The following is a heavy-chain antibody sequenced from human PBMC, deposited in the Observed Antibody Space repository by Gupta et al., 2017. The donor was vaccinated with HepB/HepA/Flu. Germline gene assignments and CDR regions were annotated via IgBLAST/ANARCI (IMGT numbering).Heavy chain of an antibody. J-gene: IGHJ4*02. V-gene: IGHV3-9*01. CDR2: MSWNSGSI. CDR3: AAAAGDY. D-gene: IGHD6-13*01. Sequence: EVQLVESGGGLVQPGRSLRLSCAASGFTFDDYAMHWVRQAPGKGLEWVSGMSWNSGSIGYADSVKGRFTISRDNAKNYLYLQMNSLRAEDTALYYCAAAAGDYWGQGTLVTVS. CDR1: GFTFDDYA.